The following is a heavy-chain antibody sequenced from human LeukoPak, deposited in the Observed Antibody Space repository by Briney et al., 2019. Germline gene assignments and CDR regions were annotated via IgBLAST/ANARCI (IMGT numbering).Heavy chain of an antibody. CDR3: ARRRVYYDSSGYHLYYFDY. V-gene: IGHV4-59*08. CDR2: IYYSGST. CDR1: GGSISSYY. Sequence: SETLSLTCTVSGGSISSYYWSWIRQPPGKGLEWIGYIYYSGSTNYNPSLKSRVTISVDTSKNQFSLKLSSVTAADTAVYYCARRRVYYDSSGYHLYYFDYCGQGTLVTVSS. D-gene: IGHD3-22*01. J-gene: IGHJ4*02.